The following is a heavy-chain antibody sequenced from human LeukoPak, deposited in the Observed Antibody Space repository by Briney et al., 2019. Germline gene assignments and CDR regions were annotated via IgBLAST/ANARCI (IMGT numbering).Heavy chain of an antibody. D-gene: IGHD3-10*01. CDR3: ARAVGMVRALNWFDP. CDR1: GYTFTSYD. J-gene: IGHJ5*02. V-gene: IGHV1-8*03. Sequence: ASVKVSCKASGYTFTSYDINWVRQATGQGLEWMGWMNPNSGNTGYAQKFQGRVTITRNTSISTAYMELSSLRSEDTAVYYCARAVGMVRALNWFDPWGREPWSPSPQ. CDR2: MNPNSGNT.